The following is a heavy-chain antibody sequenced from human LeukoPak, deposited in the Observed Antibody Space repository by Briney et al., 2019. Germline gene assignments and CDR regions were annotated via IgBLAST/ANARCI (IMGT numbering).Heavy chain of an antibody. CDR1: GYSISSGYY. D-gene: IGHD4-17*01. V-gene: IGHV4-38-2*02. Sequence: PSGTLSLTCSVSGYSISSGYYWGWIRQPPGKGLEWIGSIYQSGSTYYNASLKSRVTISVDTSKNQFSLKLSSVTAADTAVYYCAREEGDDGDGRDYWGQGTLVTVSS. CDR2: IYQSGST. J-gene: IGHJ4*02. CDR3: AREEGDDGDGRDY.